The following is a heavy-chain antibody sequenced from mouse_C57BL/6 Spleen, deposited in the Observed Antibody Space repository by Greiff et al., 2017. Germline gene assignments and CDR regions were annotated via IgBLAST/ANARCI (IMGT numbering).Heavy chain of an antibody. V-gene: IGHV1-80*01. J-gene: IGHJ1*03. CDR1: GYAFSSYW. Sequence: VQLQQSGAELVKPGASVKISCKASGYAFSSYWMNWVQQRPGKGLEWIGQIYPGDGDTNYTEKFKGKATLTADKSSSTAYMQLSSLTSEDSAVFFCERWDTTVVATNFDVWGTGTTVTVSS. CDR2: IYPGDGDT. CDR3: ERWDTTVVATNFDV. D-gene: IGHD1-1*01.